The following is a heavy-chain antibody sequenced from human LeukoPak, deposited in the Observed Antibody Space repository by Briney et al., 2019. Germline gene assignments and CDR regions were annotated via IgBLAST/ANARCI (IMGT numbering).Heavy chain of an antibody. V-gene: IGHV3-23*01. CDR3: AKDGASAALLAHTPFDY. J-gene: IGHJ4*02. D-gene: IGHD6-6*01. Sequence: GGSLRLSCAASGFTFSSYAMGWVRQAPGKGLEWVSAISGSGGSTYYADSVKGRFTISRDNSKNTLYLQMNSLRAEDTAVYYCAKDGASAALLAHTPFDYWGQGTLVTVSS. CDR2: ISGSGGST. CDR1: GFTFSSYA.